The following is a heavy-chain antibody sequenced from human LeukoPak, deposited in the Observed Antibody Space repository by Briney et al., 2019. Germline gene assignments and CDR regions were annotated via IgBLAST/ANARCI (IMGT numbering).Heavy chain of an antibody. D-gene: IGHD6-13*01. CDR3: ARDVAAAGTPYWSDP. V-gene: IGHV1-18*01. CDR2: ISAYNGNT. J-gene: IGHJ5*02. CDR1: GYTFTSYG. Sequence: ASVKVSCKASGYTFTSYGISWVRQAPGQGLGWMGWISAYNGNTNYAQKLQGRVTMTTDTSTSTAYMELRSLRSDDTAVYYCARDVAAAGTPYWSDPWGQGTLVTVSS.